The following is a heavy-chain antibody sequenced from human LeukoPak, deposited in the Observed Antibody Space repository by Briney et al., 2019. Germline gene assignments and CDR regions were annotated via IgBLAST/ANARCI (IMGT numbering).Heavy chain of an antibody. CDR1: GGSFSGYY. V-gene: IGHV4-34*01. Sequence: PSETLSLTCAVYGGSFSGYYWSWIRQPPGKGLEWIGEINHSGSTNYNPPLKSRVTISVDTSKNQFSLKLSSVTAADTAVYYCARGQGRSGWGPSLGYWGQGTLVTVSS. J-gene: IGHJ4*02. D-gene: IGHD6-19*01. CDR3: ARGQGRSGWGPSLGY. CDR2: INHSGST.